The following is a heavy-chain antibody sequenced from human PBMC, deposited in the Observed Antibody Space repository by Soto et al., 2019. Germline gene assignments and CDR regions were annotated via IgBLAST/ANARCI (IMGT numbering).Heavy chain of an antibody. J-gene: IGHJ6*03. CDR1: GGSISSYY. CDR2: IYYSGST. CDR3: ARVFVGYYYYMDV. Sequence: SETLSLTCTVSGGSISSYYWSWIRQPPGKGLEWIGYIYYSGSTNYNPSLKSRVTISVDTSKNQFSLKLSSVTAADTAVYYCARVFVGYYYYMDVWGKGTTVTSP. V-gene: IGHV4-59*01. D-gene: IGHD3-10*02.